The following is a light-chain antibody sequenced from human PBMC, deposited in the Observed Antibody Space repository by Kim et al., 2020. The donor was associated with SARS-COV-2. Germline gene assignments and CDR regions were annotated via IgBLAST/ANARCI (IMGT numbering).Light chain of an antibody. CDR3: QQYGTSPRT. J-gene: IGKJ1*01. CDR2: DAP. Sequence: SLGERHTLSPRHSTSRISNNLAWYQQEPGPAPRLLIYDAPSGVPGVPDRFRGSESGTDFTLAISRLEPEDFAVYYWQQYGTSPRTFGRGTKVDIK. V-gene: IGKV3-20*01. CDR1: TSRISNN.